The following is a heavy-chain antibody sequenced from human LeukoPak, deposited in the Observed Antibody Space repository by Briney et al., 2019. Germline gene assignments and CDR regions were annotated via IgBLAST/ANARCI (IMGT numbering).Heavy chain of an antibody. CDR1: GYTFTSYY. V-gene: IGHV1-46*01. CDR2: INPSGGST. J-gene: IGHJ6*03. Sequence: ASVKVSCKASGYTFTSYYTHWVRQAPGQGLEWMGIINPSGGSTSYAQKFQGRVTMTRDMSTSTVYMELSSLRSEDTAVYYCAAGIDSSGHRDYYYYYMDVWGKGTTVTVSS. CDR3: AAGIDSSGHRDYYYYYMDV. D-gene: IGHD3-22*01.